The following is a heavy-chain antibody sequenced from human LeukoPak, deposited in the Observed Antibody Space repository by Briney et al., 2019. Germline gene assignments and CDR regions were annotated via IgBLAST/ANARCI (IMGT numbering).Heavy chain of an antibody. CDR1: GFSFSSNS. Sequence: PGGSLRLSCAASGFSFSSNSMNWVRQAPGKRLEWASYISSSSSIIYYADSVRGRFTISRDNAKNSLYLQMNSLRAEDTAVYYCASSMVVAAAVDPWGQGTLVTVSS. D-gene: IGHD2-15*01. V-gene: IGHV3-48*01. CDR2: ISSSSSII. J-gene: IGHJ5*02. CDR3: ASSMVVAAAVDP.